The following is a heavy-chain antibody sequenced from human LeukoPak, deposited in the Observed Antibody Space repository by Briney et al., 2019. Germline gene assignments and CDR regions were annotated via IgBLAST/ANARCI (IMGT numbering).Heavy chain of an antibody. V-gene: IGHV5-51*01. CDR2: IYPGDSDT. CDR1: GYSFTSYW. J-gene: IGHJ4*02. Sequence: GESLKISCKGSGYSFTSYWIGWVRQMPGKGLEWMGIIYPGDSDTRYSPSFQGQVTISADKSISTAYLQWSSLKASDTAMYYCARHKEDDFWSGYYKYYFDYWGQGTLVTVSS. D-gene: IGHD3-3*01. CDR3: ARHKEDDFWSGYYKYYFDY.